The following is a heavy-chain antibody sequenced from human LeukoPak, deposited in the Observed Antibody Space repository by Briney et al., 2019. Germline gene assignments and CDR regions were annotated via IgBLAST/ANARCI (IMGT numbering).Heavy chain of an antibody. V-gene: IGHV3-30*18. CDR3: ANGIAVAGTLYYYYGMDV. CDR1: GFTFSSYG. D-gene: IGHD6-19*01. CDR2: ISYDGSNK. Sequence: GGSLRLSCAASGFTFSSYGMHWVRQAPGKGLEGVAVISYDGSNKYYADSVKGRFTISRDNSKNTLYLQMNSLRAEDTAVYYCANGIAVAGTLYYYYGMDVWGQGTTVTVSS. J-gene: IGHJ6*02.